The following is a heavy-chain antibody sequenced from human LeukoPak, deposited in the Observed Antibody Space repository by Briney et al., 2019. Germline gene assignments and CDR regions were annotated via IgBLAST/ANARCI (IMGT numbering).Heavy chain of an antibody. V-gene: IGHV3-21*01. J-gene: IGHJ3*02. CDR3: ARVGSGSSNAFGI. D-gene: IGHD1-26*01. CDR2: ISSSSSYI. Sequence: PGGCLRLSCAASGFTFSSYSMNWVRQAPGKGLEWVSSISSSSSYIYYADSVKGRFTISRDNAKNSLYLQMNSLRAEDTAVYYCARVGSGSSNAFGIWGQGTMVTVSS. CDR1: GFTFSSYS.